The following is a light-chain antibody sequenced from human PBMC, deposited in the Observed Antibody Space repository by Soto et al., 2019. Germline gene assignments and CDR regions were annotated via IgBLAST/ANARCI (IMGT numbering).Light chain of an antibody. CDR2: DAS. CDR3: QQRSDSIT. Sequence: EVGLTQSPGILSLSPGERPTLSCRASQSITNNYFAWSQQKPGRAHGLLIYDASTTAPGIPARFSGRWSGADFTLTISSLEPEDSAVYYCQQRSDSITFGQGTRLEIK. J-gene: IGKJ5*01. V-gene: IGKV3D-20*02. CDR1: QSITNNY.